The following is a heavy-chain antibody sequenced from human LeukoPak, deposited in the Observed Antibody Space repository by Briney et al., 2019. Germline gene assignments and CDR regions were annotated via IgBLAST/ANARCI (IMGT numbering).Heavy chain of an antibody. CDR1: GYXFTNYW. V-gene: IGHV5-51*01. J-gene: IGHJ5*02. CDR3: ARHLRLWQNWFDP. CDR2: IYPGDSDT. D-gene: IGHD5-18*01. Sequence: GESLKISCKGSGYXFTNYWIGWVRQMPGKGPEWKGIIYPGDSDTRYSPSFQGQVTISADKSISTAYLQWSSLNASDTAMYYCARHLRLWQNWFDPWGQGTLVTVSS.